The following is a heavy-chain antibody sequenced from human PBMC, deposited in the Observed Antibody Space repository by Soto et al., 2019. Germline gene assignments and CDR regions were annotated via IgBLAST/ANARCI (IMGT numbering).Heavy chain of an antibody. CDR3: ARDFRYSAGDFDY. CDR1: GFTFSSYS. V-gene: IGHV3-21*01. D-gene: IGHD6-13*01. Sequence: PGGSLRLSCAASGFTFSSYSMNWVRQAPGKGLEWVSSISSSSSYIYYADSVKGRFTISRDNAKNSLYLQMNSLRAEDTAVYYCARDFRYSAGDFDYWGQGTLVTVSS. CDR2: ISSSSSYI. J-gene: IGHJ4*02.